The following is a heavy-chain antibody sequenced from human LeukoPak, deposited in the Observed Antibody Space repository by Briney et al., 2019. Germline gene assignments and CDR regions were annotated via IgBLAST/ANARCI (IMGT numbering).Heavy chain of an antibody. CDR2: IGSDSSSI. V-gene: IGHV3-48*04. J-gene: IGHJ4*02. D-gene: IGHD3-16*01. CDR1: GFTFSRYT. Sequence: GGSLRLSCAASGFTFSRYTMNWVRQAPGKGLEWVSYIGSDSSSIYYADSVKGRFTISRDNAKNSLYLQMNSLRAEDTAVYYCAKESRGGSYWDDWGQGTLVTVSS. CDR3: AKESRGGSYWDD.